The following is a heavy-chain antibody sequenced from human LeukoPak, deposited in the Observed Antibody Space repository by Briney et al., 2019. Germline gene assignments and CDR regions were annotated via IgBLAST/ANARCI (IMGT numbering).Heavy chain of an antibody. Sequence: PSETLSLTCTVSGGSISNYYWSWIRQPAGKGLEWIGRIYSSGSTSYNPSLKSRVTMSVDTFKNQFSLKVTSVTAADTAVYYCAREGGYYDSSGYQWVDYWGQGTLVTVSS. D-gene: IGHD3-22*01. CDR3: AREGGYYDSSGYQWVDY. V-gene: IGHV4-4*07. CDR2: IYSSGST. CDR1: GGSISNYY. J-gene: IGHJ4*02.